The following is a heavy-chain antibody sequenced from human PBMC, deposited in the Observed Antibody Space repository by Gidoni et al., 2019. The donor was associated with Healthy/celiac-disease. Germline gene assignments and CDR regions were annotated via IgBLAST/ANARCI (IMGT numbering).Heavy chain of an antibody. J-gene: IGHJ6*02. CDR1: GVTLSDYY. Sequence: QVQLMASGASLLKPGGSLRLSCSAYGVTLSDYYMSWIRQAPGKGLEWVSYISSSGSTIYYADSVKGRFTISRDNAKNSLYLQMNSLRAEDTAVYYCARVAWGDYYGMDVWGQGTTVTVSS. CDR2: ISSSGSTI. V-gene: IGHV3-11*01. CDR3: ARVAWGDYYGMDV. D-gene: IGHD3-16*01.